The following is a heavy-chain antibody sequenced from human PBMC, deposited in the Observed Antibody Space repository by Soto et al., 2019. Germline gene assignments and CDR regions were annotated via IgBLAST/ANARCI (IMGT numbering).Heavy chain of an antibody. D-gene: IGHD2-8*01. J-gene: IGHJ6*02. Sequence: QVQVVQSGAELQKPGASVKVSCKTSGYPFTGYYIHWVRQAPGQGLEWMGWINVANRGTNFAQKFQGRVTMTTDTSTGTAYMELRSLRSDDTATYYYARDSVRYCRDGVCYQGYYYFAMDVWSQGTTVTVS. CDR3: ARDSVRYCRDGVCYQGYYYFAMDV. CDR1: GYPFTGYY. CDR2: INVANRGT. V-gene: IGHV1-2*02.